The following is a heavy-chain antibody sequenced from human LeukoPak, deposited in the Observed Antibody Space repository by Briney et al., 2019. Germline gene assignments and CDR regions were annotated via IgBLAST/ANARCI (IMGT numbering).Heavy chain of an antibody. CDR1: GVSISSSSYY. J-gene: IGHJ6*03. CDR3: ARHTAFGSWSSFYYYYMDV. Sequence: PSETLSLTCTVSGVSISSSSYYWGCIRQPPGKGLEWIGSIYYSGSTYYNPSLKSRVTMSVDTSKNQVSLKLSSVTAAETAVYYCARHTAFGSWSSFYYYYMDVWGKGTTVTASS. CDR2: IYYSGST. V-gene: IGHV4-39*01. D-gene: IGHD5-18*01.